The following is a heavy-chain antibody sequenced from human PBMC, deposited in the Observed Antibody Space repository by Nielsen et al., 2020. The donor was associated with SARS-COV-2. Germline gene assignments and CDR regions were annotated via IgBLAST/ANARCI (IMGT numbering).Heavy chain of an antibody. CDR2: ISYDGSNK. D-gene: IGHD1-26*01. J-gene: IGHJ3*02. CDR3: AKVESGSYIGAFDI. CDR1: GFTFSSYG. Sequence: GGSLRLSCAASGFTFSSYGMHWVRQAPGKGLEWVAVISYDGSNKYYADSVKGRSTISRDNSKNTLYLQMNSLRAEDTAVYYCAKVESGSYIGAFDIWGQGTMVTVSS. V-gene: IGHV3-30*18.